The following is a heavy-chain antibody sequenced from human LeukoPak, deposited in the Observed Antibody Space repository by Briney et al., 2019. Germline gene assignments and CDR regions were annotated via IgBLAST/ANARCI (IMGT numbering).Heavy chain of an antibody. CDR1: GDSINSGGYY. Sequence: PSETLSLTCTVSGDSINSGGYYCSWIRQHPGKGLEWIGFIYYTGYTYSNPSLKSRFAISLDTSKNQFSLKLNSVTAADTAVYYCARDPGVFGELFGTSGLDVWGQGTTVLVSS. CDR3: ARDPGVFGELFGTSGLDV. J-gene: IGHJ6*02. CDR2: IYYTGYT. V-gene: IGHV4-31*03. D-gene: IGHD3-10*02.